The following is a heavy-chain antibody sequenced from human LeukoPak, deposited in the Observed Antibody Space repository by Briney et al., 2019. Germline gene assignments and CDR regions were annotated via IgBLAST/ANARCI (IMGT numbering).Heavy chain of an antibody. CDR3: ARGIYNDY. CDR1: GYTLNGHH. Sequence: ASVKVSCKASGYTLNGHHIHWVRRAPGQGLEWMGWINPNSGGTNYAQNFQGRVTMTRDTSISTAYMELLRLRSDDTAVYYCARGIYNDYWGQGTLVTV. J-gene: IGHJ4*02. CDR2: INPNSGGT. V-gene: IGHV1-2*02. D-gene: IGHD3-10*01.